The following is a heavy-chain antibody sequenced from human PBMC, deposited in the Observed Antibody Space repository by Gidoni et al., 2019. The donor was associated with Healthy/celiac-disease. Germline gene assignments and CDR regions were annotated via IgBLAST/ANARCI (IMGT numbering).Heavy chain of an antibody. CDR3: SKDEILTGYYFDGY. CDR2: ISGSGGRT. V-gene: IGHV3-23*01. CDR1: AFTFRSYA. D-gene: IGHD3-9*01. J-gene: IGHJ4*02. Sequence: VQLLESGGGLVPPGGFLRLSCAASAFTFRSYAMSWVRQGPGEGLEWVAAISGSGGRTYDADSVKGRFTIARDNAKNTLYLQMNSLRAEDTAVYYWSKDEILTGYYFDGYWGQGTLVTVSS.